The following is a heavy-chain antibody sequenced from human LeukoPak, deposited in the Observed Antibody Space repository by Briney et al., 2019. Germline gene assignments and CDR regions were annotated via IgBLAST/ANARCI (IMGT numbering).Heavy chain of an antibody. CDR1: GFTVSSKY. V-gene: IGHV3-66*01. D-gene: IGHD5-24*01. CDR3: ARESSGWLQLFDY. Sequence: GGSLTLSCAASGFTVSSKYMSWVRQAPGKGLEWASVIYSGGSTYYADSVKGRFTISRDNSKNTVYLQMNSLRAEDTAVYYCARESSGWLQLFDYWGQGTLVTVSS. CDR2: IYSGGST. J-gene: IGHJ4*02.